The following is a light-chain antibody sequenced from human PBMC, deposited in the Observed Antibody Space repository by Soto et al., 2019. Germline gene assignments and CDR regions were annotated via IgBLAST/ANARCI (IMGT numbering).Light chain of an antibody. J-gene: IGKJ3*01. CDR3: LQDYTFPFT. CDR2: GAA. CDR1: QGIRND. V-gene: IGKV1-6*01. Sequence: AIQMTQSPSSLSASIGDTVTITCRASQGIRNDVGWYQVKPGKAPKLLIYGAAILQIGVPSRFSGSGSGSDFSLTISSLQPEDSATYYCLQDYTFPFTFGPGTKVDIK.